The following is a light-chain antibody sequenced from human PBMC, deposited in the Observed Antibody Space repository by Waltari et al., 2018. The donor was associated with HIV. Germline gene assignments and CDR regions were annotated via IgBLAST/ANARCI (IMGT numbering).Light chain of an antibody. Sequence: QSVLTQPPSASGTPGQRVTISCSGSRSNIGSHTVTWYQQLPGTAPKHLIYSNNQRPSGVPDRFSGSKSGTSASLAISGLQSEDEADYYCAAWDHSLNGVVFGGGTKLTVL. CDR2: SNN. CDR3: AAWDHSLNGVV. CDR1: RSNIGSHT. V-gene: IGLV1-44*01. J-gene: IGLJ2*01.